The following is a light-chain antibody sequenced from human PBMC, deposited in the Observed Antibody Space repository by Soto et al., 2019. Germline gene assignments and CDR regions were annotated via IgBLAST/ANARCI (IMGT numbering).Light chain of an antibody. V-gene: IGKV3-20*01. CDR2: GAS. CDR3: RQYGSSPT. Sequence: EIVLTQSPGTLSLSPGERATLSCRVSQSVSSSYLAWYQQKPGQAPRLLIYGASSRATGIPDRFSGSGSGTDFTLTISRLEPEDFAVYYCRQYGSSPTFGQGTKV. J-gene: IGKJ1*01. CDR1: QSVSSSY.